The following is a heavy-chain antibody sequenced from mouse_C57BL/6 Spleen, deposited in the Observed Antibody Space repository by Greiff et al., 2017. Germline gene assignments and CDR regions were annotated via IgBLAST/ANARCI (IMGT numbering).Heavy chain of an antibody. J-gene: IGHJ2*01. V-gene: IGHV1-82*01. CDR2: IYPGDGDT. CDR3: AREDYFDY. CDR1: GYAFSSSW. Sequence: QVQLKESGPELVKPGASVKISCKASGYAFSSSWMNWVKQRPGKGLEWIGRIYPGDGDTNYNGKFKGKATLTADKSSSTAYMQLSSLTSEDSAVYFCAREDYFDYWGQGTTLTVSS.